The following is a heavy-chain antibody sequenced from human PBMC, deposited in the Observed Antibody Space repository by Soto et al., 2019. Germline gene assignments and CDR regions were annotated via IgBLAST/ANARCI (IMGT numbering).Heavy chain of an antibody. CDR1: GGSIRTTGYY. J-gene: IGHJ4*02. CDR3: VRHVESTAATDS. V-gene: IGHV4-31*03. CDR2: IYHRGTT. D-gene: IGHD4-17*01. Sequence: QVQLQESGPGLVKPSQTLSLTCTVSGGSIRTTGYYWNWIRQRPGKGLEWIGNIYHRGTTYYHPSLKSRVSLSVDTSNNQFSLRLTSVTAADTAVYFCVRHVESTAATDSWGQGTLVTVSS.